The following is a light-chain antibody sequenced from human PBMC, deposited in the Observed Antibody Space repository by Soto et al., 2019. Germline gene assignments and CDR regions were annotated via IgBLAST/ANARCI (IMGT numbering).Light chain of an antibody. CDR3: QQSYNTPRT. CDR2: AAS. V-gene: IGKV1-39*01. Sequence: DIQMTQSPSSLSASVGDRVTITCRASQSLGSYLNWYQQRPGKAPKLLMYAASTLQSGVPSRFSGSGSGTDFSLSISSLQPEDFATYYCQQSYNTPRTFGQGTKVEIK. CDR1: QSLGSY. J-gene: IGKJ1*01.